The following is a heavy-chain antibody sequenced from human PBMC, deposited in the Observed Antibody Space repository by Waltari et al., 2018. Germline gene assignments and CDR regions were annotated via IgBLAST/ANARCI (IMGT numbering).Heavy chain of an antibody. D-gene: IGHD3-3*01. Sequence: QLQLQESGPGLVKPSETLSLTCTVSGGSISSSSYYWGWIRQPPGKGLEWIGSIYYSGSTYYNPSLKSRVTISVDTSKNQFSLKLSSVTAADTAVYYCARSPQYDFWSGYGRDAFDIWGQGTMVTVSS. V-gene: IGHV4-39*07. CDR1: GGSISSSSYY. CDR3: ARSPQYDFWSGYGRDAFDI. J-gene: IGHJ3*02. CDR2: IYYSGST.